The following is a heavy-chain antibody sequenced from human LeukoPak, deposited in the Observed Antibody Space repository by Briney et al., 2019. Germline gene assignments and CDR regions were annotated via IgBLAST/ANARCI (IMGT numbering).Heavy chain of an antibody. CDR2: MNPNSGNA. V-gene: IGHV1-8*02. CDR1: GGTFSSYA. J-gene: IGHJ4*02. Sequence: ASVKVSCKASGGTFSSYAISWVRQATGQGLEWMGWMNPNSGNAGYAQKFQGRVTMTRNTSISTAYMELSSLRSEDTAVYYCARDCSGGSCYSRWGQGTLVTVSS. D-gene: IGHD2-15*01. CDR3: ARDCSGGSCYSR.